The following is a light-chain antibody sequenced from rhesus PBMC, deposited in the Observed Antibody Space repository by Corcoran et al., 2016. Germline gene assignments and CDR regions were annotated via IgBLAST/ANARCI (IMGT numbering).Light chain of an antibody. CDR1: QGISEY. CDR3: LQGYSTPFT. V-gene: IGKV1-36*02. J-gene: IGKJ3*01. CDR2: AVS. Sequence: DIQMTQSPSSLSASVGDRVTITCRASQGISEYLSWYQQKPGKAPKRLIYAVSSLESGVPSRFSGSGSGTDFTLTISSLQPEDFSAYYCLQGYSTPFTFGPGTKLYIK.